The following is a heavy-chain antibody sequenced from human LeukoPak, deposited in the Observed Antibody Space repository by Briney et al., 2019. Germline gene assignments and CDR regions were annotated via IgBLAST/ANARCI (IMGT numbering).Heavy chain of an antibody. Sequence: GASVKVSCKASGYTFTSYYMHWVRQAPGQGLEWMGIINPSGGSTSYAQKFQGRVTMTRDTSTSTVYMELSSLRSEDTAVYYCARGPAMDEEYYYDSSGYYYVFGFDYWGQGTLATVSS. D-gene: IGHD3-22*01. J-gene: IGHJ4*02. CDR2: INPSGGST. CDR1: GYTFTSYY. V-gene: IGHV1-46*01. CDR3: ARGPAMDEEYYYDSSGYYYVFGFDY.